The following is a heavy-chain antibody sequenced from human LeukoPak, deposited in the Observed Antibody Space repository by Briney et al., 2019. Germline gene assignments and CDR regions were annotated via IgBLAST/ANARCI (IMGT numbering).Heavy chain of an antibody. J-gene: IGHJ3*02. CDR1: GYTFTSYG. V-gene: IGHV1-18*01. CDR2: ISAYNGNT. D-gene: IGHD5-18*01. Sequence: ASVKVSCKASGYTFTSYGISWVRQAPGQGLEWMGWISAYNGNTNYAQRLQGRVTMTTDTSTSTAYMELRSLRSDDTAVYYCARKPEAGYSYGSLDAFDIWGQGTMVTVSS. CDR3: ARKPEAGYSYGSLDAFDI.